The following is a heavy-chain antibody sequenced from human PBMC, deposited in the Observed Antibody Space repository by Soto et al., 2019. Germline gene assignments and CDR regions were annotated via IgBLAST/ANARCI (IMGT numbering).Heavy chain of an antibody. J-gene: IGHJ4*02. CDR1: GFTFSSYG. Sequence: GGSLRLSCAASGFTFSSYGMHWVRQAPGKGLEWVAVISYDGSNKYYADSVKGRFTISRDNSKNTLYLQMSSLRAEDTAVYYCAAGIVGALYFDYWGQGT. CDR2: ISYDGSNK. V-gene: IGHV3-30*03. D-gene: IGHD1-26*01. CDR3: AAGIVGALYFDY.